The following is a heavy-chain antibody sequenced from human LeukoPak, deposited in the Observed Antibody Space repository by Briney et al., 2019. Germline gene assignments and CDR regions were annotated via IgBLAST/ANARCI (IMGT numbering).Heavy chain of an antibody. CDR3: ARVSVGYGCGYVVDY. Sequence: PSQTLSLTCTVSGGSISSSNYYWSWIRQHPGKGLEWIGYIYYSGSTYYNPSLKSRVTISVDTSKNQFSLKLSSVTAADTAVYYCARVSVGYGCGYVVDYWGRGTLVTVSS. V-gene: IGHV4-31*03. CDR2: IYYSGST. CDR1: GGSISSSNYY. D-gene: IGHD5-18*01. J-gene: IGHJ4*02.